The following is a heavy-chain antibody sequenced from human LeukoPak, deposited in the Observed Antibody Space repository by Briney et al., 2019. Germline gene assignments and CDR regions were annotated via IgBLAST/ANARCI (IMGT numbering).Heavy chain of an antibody. J-gene: IGHJ4*02. D-gene: IGHD3-10*01. CDR3: ARDLWFGELFQPFDY. CDR2: IRYDGSNK. Sequence: GGSLRLSCAASGFTFSSYGMHWVRQAPGKGLEWVALIRYDGSNKYYADSVKGRFTISRDNAKNSLYLQMNSLRAEDTAVYYCARDLWFGELFQPFDYWGQGTLVTVSS. CDR1: GFTFSSYG. V-gene: IGHV3-30*02.